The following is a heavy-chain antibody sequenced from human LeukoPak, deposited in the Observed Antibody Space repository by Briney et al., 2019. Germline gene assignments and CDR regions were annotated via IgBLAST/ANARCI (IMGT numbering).Heavy chain of an antibody. V-gene: IGHV3-23*01. J-gene: IGHJ2*01. Sequence: GGSLRLSCEASGFTFSSYAMSWVRQAPGKGLEWVSAIIGSGDNTYYADSVKGRFTISRDSSKNTLFLQMNTLGAEDTAIYYCAKDRTVGASYWYFDLWGRGTLVTVSS. CDR2: IIGSGDNT. CDR3: AKDRTVGASYWYFDL. D-gene: IGHD1-26*01. CDR1: GFTFSSYA.